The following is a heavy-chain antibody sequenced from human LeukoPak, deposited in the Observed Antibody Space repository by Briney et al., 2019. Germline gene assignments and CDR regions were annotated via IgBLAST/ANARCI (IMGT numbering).Heavy chain of an antibody. CDR3: ARERSYDFWSGYYYYYYMDV. V-gene: IGHV3-48*04. D-gene: IGHD3-3*01. CDR2: ISSSSSTI. Sequence: GGSLRLSCAASGCTFSSYSMNWVRQAPGKGLEWVSYISSSSSTIYYADSVKGRFTISRDNAKNSLYLQMNSLRAEDTAVYYCARERSYDFWSGYYYYYYMDVWGKGTTVTVSS. CDR1: GCTFSSYS. J-gene: IGHJ6*03.